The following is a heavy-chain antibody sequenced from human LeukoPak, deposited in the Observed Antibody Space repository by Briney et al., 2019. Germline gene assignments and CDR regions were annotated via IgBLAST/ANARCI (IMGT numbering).Heavy chain of an antibody. CDR3: AGHPSSGWYYFDY. D-gene: IGHD6-19*01. V-gene: IGHV4-59*08. Sequence: SETLSLTCSVSGGSISSYFWSWIRQPPGKGLEWIGYIYHSGGTNYNPSLRSRVTISVDTSKNQFSLKLSSVTATDTAVYYCAGHPSSGWYYFDYWGQGTLVTVSS. CDR1: GGSISSYF. CDR2: IYHSGGT. J-gene: IGHJ4*02.